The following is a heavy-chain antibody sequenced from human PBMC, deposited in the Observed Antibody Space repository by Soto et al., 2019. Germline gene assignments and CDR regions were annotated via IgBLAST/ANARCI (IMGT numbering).Heavy chain of an antibody. D-gene: IGHD2-2*01. CDR2: ISYDGSNK. J-gene: IGHJ6*02. V-gene: IGHV3-30*03. Sequence: PGGSLRLSCAASGFTFSSYGMHWVRQAPGKGLERVAVISYDGSNKYYADSVKGRFTISRDNSKNTLYLQMNSLRAEDTAVYYCSKWGYCISTSCYEDYYYYGMDVWGQGTTVTVSS. CDR3: SKWGYCISTSCYEDYYYYGMDV. CDR1: GFTFSSYG.